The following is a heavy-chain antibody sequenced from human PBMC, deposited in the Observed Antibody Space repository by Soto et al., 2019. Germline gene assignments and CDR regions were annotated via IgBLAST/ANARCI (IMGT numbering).Heavy chain of an antibody. CDR2: IIPIFGTA. CDR3: ARDSYYYGSGSYRGRGIDY. D-gene: IGHD3-10*01. J-gene: IGHJ4*02. Sequence: SVKVSCKASGGTFSSYAISWVRQAPGQGLEWMGGIIPIFGTANYAQKFQGRVTITADESTSTAYMELSSLRSEDTAVYYCARDSYYYGSGSYRGRGIDYWGQGTLGTVSA. V-gene: IGHV1-69*13. CDR1: GGTFSSYA.